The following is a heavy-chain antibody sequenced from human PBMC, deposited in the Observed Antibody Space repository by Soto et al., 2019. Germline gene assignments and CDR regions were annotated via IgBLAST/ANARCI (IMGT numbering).Heavy chain of an antibody. Sequence: TGGFLRLSCAASGVTFISYAMSWVRQAPGKGLEWVSAISGSGVSTYYADSVKGRFTISRDNSKNTLYLQMNSLRAEGTAVYYCAKSPGMYYYDSSGYYHYDYWGQGTLVTVSS. CDR2: ISGSGVST. D-gene: IGHD3-22*01. CDR1: GVTFISYA. J-gene: IGHJ4*02. V-gene: IGHV3-23*01. CDR3: AKSPGMYYYDSSGYYHYDY.